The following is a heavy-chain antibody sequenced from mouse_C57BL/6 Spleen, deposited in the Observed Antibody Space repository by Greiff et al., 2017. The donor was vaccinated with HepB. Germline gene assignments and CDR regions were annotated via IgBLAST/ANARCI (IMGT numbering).Heavy chain of an antibody. V-gene: IGHV1-82*01. J-gene: IGHJ1*03. D-gene: IGHD2-5*01. Sequence: VKVVESGPELVKPGASVKISCKASGYAFSSSWMNWVKQRPGKGLEWIGRIYPGDGDTNYNGKFKGKATLTADKSSSTAYMQLSSLTSEDSAVYFCARYYSNLYWYFDVWGTGTTVTVSS. CDR2: IYPGDGDT. CDR1: GYAFSSSW. CDR3: ARYYSNLYWYFDV.